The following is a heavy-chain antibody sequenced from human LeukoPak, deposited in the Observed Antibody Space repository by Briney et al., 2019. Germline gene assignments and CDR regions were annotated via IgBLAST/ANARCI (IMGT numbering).Heavy chain of an antibody. Sequence: GGSLRLSCAASGFTFSSYSMNWVRQAPGKGLEWVSVIYSGDNTYYADSVKGRFTISRDNSKSTLFLQMNSLRAEDTAVYYCARKAGSGNWFDPWGQGILVTVSS. CDR1: GFTFSSYS. CDR2: IYSGDNT. V-gene: IGHV3-66*01. CDR3: ARKAGSGNWFDP. D-gene: IGHD3-10*01. J-gene: IGHJ5*02.